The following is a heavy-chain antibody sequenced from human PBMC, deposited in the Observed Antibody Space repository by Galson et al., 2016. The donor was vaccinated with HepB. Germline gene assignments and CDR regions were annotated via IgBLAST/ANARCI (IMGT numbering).Heavy chain of an antibody. CDR1: GFTFSHYA. D-gene: IGHD1-14*01. CDR3: ERLTLPGICCYFYY. Sequence: SLRLSCAASGFTFSHYAMSWVPQAPGKGLEWIAAISGSSDHTYYADSVKGRFTITRDNFKNTLYRRLSSLRAEDTDVYYCERLTLPGICCYFYYWGQGTPVTVSS. J-gene: IGHJ4*02. CDR2: ISGSSDHT. V-gene: IGHV3-23*01.